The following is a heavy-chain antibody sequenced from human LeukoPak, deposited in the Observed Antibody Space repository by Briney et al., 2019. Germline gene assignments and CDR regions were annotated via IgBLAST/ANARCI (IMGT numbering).Heavy chain of an antibody. D-gene: IGHD6-19*01. V-gene: IGHV3-30*03. J-gene: IGHJ4*02. CDR1: GFTFSNFA. CDR3: AGVSESGWYYFDY. CDR2: ISFDGSNK. Sequence: GGSLRLPCAASGFTFSNFAMHWVRRAPGKGLQWVAVISFDGSNKYYADSVKGRFSISRDNSKDALHLQMSSLRDEDTAVYFCAGVSESGWYYFDYWGQGTLVTVSS.